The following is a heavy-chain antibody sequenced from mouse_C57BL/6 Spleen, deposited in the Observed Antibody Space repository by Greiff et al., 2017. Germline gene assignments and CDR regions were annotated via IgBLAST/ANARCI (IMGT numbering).Heavy chain of an antibody. V-gene: IGHV1-82*01. CDR3: ARWTTVVATDYAMDY. CDR1: GYAFSSSW. Sequence: VKLLESGPELVKPGASVKISCKASGYAFSSSWMNWVKQRPGKGLEWIGRIYTGDGDTNYNGKFKGKATLTADKSSSTAYMQLSSLTSEDSAVYFCARWTTVVATDYAMDYWGQGTSVTVSS. J-gene: IGHJ4*01. D-gene: IGHD1-1*01. CDR2: IYTGDGDT.